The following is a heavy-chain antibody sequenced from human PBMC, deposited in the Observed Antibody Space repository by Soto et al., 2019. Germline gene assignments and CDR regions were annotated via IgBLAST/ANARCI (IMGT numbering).Heavy chain of an antibody. Sequence: GGSLRLSCVASGFTFGGYSLHWVRQAPGKGLEGAAAISYDGRNTYYADSVQGRFAISRDNSKNTLYLQMKSLRVEDTALYFCAKEPRTSDFWSANYWGQGTLVTVSS. D-gene: IGHD3-3*01. CDR3: AKEPRTSDFWSANY. CDR1: GFTFGGYS. J-gene: IGHJ4*02. V-gene: IGHV3-30*02. CDR2: ISYDGRNT.